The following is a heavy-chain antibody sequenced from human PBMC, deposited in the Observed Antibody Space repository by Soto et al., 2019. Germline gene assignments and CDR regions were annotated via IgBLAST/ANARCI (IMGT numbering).Heavy chain of an antibody. CDR2: IYSGGST. D-gene: IGHD3-9*01. Sequence: EVQLVETGGGLIQPGGSLRLSCAASGFSVSTNYMSWVRQAPGKGLEWVSIIYSGGSTYYAESVKGRFTISRDNSKNTLYLRMNSLRVEDTAVYYCARGISLDWSFFDYWGQGTLVTVSS. CDR1: GFSVSTNY. V-gene: IGHV3-53*02. J-gene: IGHJ4*02. CDR3: ARGISLDWSFFDY.